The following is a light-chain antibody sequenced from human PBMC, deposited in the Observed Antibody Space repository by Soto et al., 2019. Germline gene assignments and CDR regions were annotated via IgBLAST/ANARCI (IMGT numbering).Light chain of an antibody. CDR2: GAS. Sequence: IVLTQSPGALYFSRVERSTLSFSAIQSVSSSYLAWYQQKPGQAPRLLIYGASKRATGIPDRFSGSGSGTDFTLTISRLEPEDFAVYYCQQYGSSPWPFGQGTKVDI. V-gene: IGKV3-20*01. CDR3: QQYGSSPWP. CDR1: QSVSSSY. J-gene: IGKJ1*01.